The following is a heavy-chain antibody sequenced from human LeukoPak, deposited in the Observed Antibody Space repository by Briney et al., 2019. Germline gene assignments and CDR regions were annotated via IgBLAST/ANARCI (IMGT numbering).Heavy chain of an antibody. J-gene: IGHJ4*02. CDR2: IHYSGNT. Sequence: SETLSLTCTVSGGSISSYYWSWIRQPPGKGLEWMGYIHYSGNTNYNPSLKSRVSISVDTSKIQFSLKLSSVTAADTAVYYCASRAPAGWLQYDYWGQGTLVTVSS. CDR1: GGSISSYY. V-gene: IGHV4-59*12. D-gene: IGHD5-24*01. CDR3: ASRAPAGWLQYDY.